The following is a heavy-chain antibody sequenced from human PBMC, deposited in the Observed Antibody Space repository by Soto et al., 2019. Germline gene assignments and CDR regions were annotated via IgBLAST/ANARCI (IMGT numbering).Heavy chain of an antibody. D-gene: IGHD1-1*01. CDR2: IYPSVSS. V-gene: IGHV4-38-2*02. J-gene: IGHJ4*02. CDR1: GFAITRGYY. CDR3: AREKVGTTFFDN. Sequence: SETLSLTCSVSGFAITRGYYWSWVRQPPGKGLEWIGSIYPSVSSYHNPSLATRLRLSIDTSKNQFTLNLTSVTAADTALYFCAREKVGTTFFDNWGQGIQVTVSS.